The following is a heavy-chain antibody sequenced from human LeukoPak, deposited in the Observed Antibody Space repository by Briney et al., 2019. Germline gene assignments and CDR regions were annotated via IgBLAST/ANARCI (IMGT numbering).Heavy chain of an antibody. CDR2: IYYSGTT. CDR1: GGSISSGGYY. V-gene: IGHV4-30-2*01. Sequence: SETLSLTCTVSGGSISSGGYYWNWIRQPPGKGLEWIGYIYYSGTTYYNPSLKSRVTISVDRSKNQFSLKLTSVTAADTAVYYCARAPQLEDLVGYWGQGTLVTVSS. D-gene: IGHD1-1*01. J-gene: IGHJ4*02. CDR3: ARAPQLEDLVGY.